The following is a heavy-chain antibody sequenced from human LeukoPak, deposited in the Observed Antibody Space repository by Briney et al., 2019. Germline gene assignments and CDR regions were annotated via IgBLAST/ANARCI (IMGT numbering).Heavy chain of an antibody. Sequence: SETLSLTCTVSGGSISSSSYYWGWIRQPPGKGLEWIGSIYYSGSTYYNPSLKSRVTISVDTSKNQFSLKLSSVTAADTAVYYCARHADLAYCGGDCYSDQAFDYWGQGTLVTVSS. J-gene: IGHJ4*02. CDR3: ARHADLAYCGGDCYSDQAFDY. V-gene: IGHV4-39*01. D-gene: IGHD2-21*02. CDR2: IYYSGST. CDR1: GGSISSSSYY.